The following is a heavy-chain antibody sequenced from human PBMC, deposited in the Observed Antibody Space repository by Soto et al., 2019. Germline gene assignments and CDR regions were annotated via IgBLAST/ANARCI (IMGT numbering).Heavy chain of an antibody. V-gene: IGHV5-51*01. Sequence: GESLKISCRTSGYKFTSSWIAWVRQKPGKGLEWMGIIFPSDSDNRYSPSFQGQVTISADRSTSTVFLQWASLKASDTAVYFCARKDKSGYFNWFDPWGQGTLVTVSS. CDR1: GYKFTSSW. D-gene: IGHD3-22*01. CDR3: ARKDKSGYFNWFDP. CDR2: IFPSDSDN. J-gene: IGHJ5*02.